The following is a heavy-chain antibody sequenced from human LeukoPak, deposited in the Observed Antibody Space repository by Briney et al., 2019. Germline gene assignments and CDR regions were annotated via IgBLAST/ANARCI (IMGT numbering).Heavy chain of an antibody. Sequence: PGGSLRLSCAASAFTFSTYGMHWVRQAPGKGLEWVAFIRFDGSHAYYADSVKGRLTISRDNSKNTLFLQMHSLRAEDTAVYYCAKDGFDFSGAFPRYYYYMDVWGRVTTVTVSS. CDR1: AFTFSTYG. CDR2: IRFDGSHA. D-gene: IGHD3-3*01. CDR3: AKDGFDFSGAFPRYYYYMDV. V-gene: IGHV3-30*02. J-gene: IGHJ6*03.